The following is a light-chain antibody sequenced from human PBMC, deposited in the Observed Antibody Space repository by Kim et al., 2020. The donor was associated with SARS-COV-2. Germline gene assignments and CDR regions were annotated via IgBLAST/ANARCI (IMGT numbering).Light chain of an antibody. V-gene: IGKV1-9*01. Sequence: IQLTQSPSSLSASVGDRVTITCRASQGISSYLAWYQQKPGKAPKLLIYAASTLQSGVPSRFSGSGSGTDFTLTISSLQPEDFATYYCKHLNSFGPGTKVDIK. CDR2: AAS. CDR3: KHLNS. J-gene: IGKJ3*01. CDR1: QGISSY.